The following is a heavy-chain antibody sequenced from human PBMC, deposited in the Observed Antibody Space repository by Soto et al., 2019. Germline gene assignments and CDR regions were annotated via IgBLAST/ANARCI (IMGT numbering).Heavy chain of an antibody. CDR2: IYYSGST. V-gene: IGHV4-59*01. D-gene: IGHD6-19*01. J-gene: IGHJ4*02. Sequence: QVQLQESGPGLVKPSETLSLTCTVSGDSISTYYWSWIRQPPGKGLEWIGYIYYSGSTNYNPSVRCRXXIXVXXCNSEFSLELTCVTAADKAVYYCARRYSSAWLFDYWGQGTLVTVSS. CDR1: GDSISTYY. CDR3: ARRYSSAWLFDY.